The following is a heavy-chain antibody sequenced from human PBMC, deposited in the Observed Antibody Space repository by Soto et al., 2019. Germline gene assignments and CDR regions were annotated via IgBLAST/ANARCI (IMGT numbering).Heavy chain of an antibody. CDR3: ARELISSSPSILDY. CDR2: INAGNGNT. CDR1: GYTFTSYA. D-gene: IGHD6-6*01. V-gene: IGHV1-3*01. J-gene: IGHJ4*02. Sequence: ASVKVSCKASGYTFTSYAMHWVRQALGQRLEWMGWINAGNGNTKYSQKFQGRVTITRDTSASTAYMELSSLRSEDTAVYYCARELISSSPSILDYWGQGTLVTVSS.